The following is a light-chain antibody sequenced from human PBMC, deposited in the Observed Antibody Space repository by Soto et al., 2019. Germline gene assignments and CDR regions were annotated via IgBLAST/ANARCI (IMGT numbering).Light chain of an antibody. J-gene: IGKJ5*01. CDR2: GAS. Sequence: EILMTQSPATLSVSPVETATLSCRASQSVSTKLAWYQPTPGQAPRLLINGASTRATGVPARFSGWGSGTEFTLTISSLQSEDFAVYYCQQYHNWPPITFGQGTRLEIK. CDR3: QQYHNWPPIT. CDR1: QSVSTK. V-gene: IGKV3-15*01.